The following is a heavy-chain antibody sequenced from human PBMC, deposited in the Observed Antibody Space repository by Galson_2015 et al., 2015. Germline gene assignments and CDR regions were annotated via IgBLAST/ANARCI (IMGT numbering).Heavy chain of an antibody. D-gene: IGHD6-19*01. Sequence: LSLTCTVSGGSISSYYWSWIRQPPGKGLEWIGYIYYSGSTNYNPSLKSRVTISVDTSKNQFSLKLSSVTAADTAVYYCATSGWTPYYFDYWGQGTLVTVSS. CDR2: IYYSGST. J-gene: IGHJ4*02. V-gene: IGHV4-59*01. CDR1: GGSISSYY. CDR3: ATSGWTPYYFDY.